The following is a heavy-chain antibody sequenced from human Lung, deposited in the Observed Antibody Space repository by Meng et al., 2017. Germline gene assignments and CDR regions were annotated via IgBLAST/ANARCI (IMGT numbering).Heavy chain of an antibody. CDR2: INPNRGGT. V-gene: IGHV1-2*06. Sequence: QVQLVQSGAAVKKPGASVKVSCKASGYTFTAYYIHWVRQAPGQGLEWMGRINPNRGGTNFAQKFQGRVIMTRETSISTAYMELSSLGFDDPAVYYCAKGLGGGSSPDYWGQGILVTVSS. J-gene: IGHJ4*02. CDR1: GYTFTAYY. CDR3: AKGLGGGSSPDY. D-gene: IGHD3-10*01.